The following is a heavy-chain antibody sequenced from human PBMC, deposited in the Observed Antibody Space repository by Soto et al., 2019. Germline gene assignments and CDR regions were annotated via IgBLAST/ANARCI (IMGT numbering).Heavy chain of an antibody. J-gene: IGHJ6*02. CDR2: INPSGGST. V-gene: IGHV1-46*01. CDR3: ARDRGESIAARPYYYYYGMDV. D-gene: IGHD6-6*01. CDR1: LYTLPSYY. Sequence: AASVQVSCQASLYTLPSYYMHWVRQAPGQGLEWMGIINPSGGSTSYAQKFQGRVTMTRDTSTSTVYMELSSLRSEDTAVYYCARDRGESIAARPYYYYYGMDVWGQGTTGTAP.